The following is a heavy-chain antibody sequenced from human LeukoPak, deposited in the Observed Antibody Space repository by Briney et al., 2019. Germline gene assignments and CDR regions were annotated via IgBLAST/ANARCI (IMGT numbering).Heavy chain of an antibody. J-gene: IGHJ4*02. D-gene: IGHD2-8*01. CDR1: GFTFSIYS. CDR2: ISSSSSYI. CDR3: ARVGCTNGVCYNDY. Sequence: SGGSLRLSCTASGFTFSIYSMNWVRQAPGKGLEWVSSISSSSSYIYYADSVKGRFTISRDDAKNSLFLQMNSLRAEDTAVYYCARVGCTNGVCYNDYWGQGTLVTVSS. V-gene: IGHV3-21*01.